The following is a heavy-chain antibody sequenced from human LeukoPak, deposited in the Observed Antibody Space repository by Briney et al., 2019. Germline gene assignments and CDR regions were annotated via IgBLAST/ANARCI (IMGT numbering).Heavy chain of an antibody. D-gene: IGHD2/OR15-2a*01. J-gene: IGHJ5*02. CDR2: MNPESGNS. CDR3: AREFSYCNSTKCYSSGLDP. CDR1: GYNFTTFD. V-gene: IGHV1-8*03. Sequence: GASVKVSCKASGYNFTTFDINWVRQAAGQGLEWMGWMNPESGNSGYAQKFQGRVTISRDTSLATAYMELTSLTSEDTAVYYCAREFSYCNSTKCYSSGLDPWGQGTLVTVSS.